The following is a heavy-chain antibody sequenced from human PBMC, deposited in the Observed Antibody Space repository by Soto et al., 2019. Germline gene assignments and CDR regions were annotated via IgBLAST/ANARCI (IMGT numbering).Heavy chain of an antibody. Sequence: QVQLVQSGAEVKKPGSSVKVSCKASGGTFSSYAISWVRQAPGQGLEWMGGIIPIFGTANYAQKFQGRVTITADESTSTAYMELSSLRSEDTAVYYCARDFLLVDTPPADYYYGMDVWGQGTTVTVSS. CDR3: ARDFLLVDTPPADYYYGMDV. J-gene: IGHJ6*02. CDR1: GGTFSSYA. V-gene: IGHV1-69*01. D-gene: IGHD5-18*01. CDR2: IIPIFGTA.